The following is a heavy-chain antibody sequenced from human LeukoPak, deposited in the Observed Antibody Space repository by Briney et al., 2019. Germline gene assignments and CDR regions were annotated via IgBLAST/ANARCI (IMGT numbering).Heavy chain of an antibody. D-gene: IGHD2-15*01. Sequence: ASVKVSCKASGYTFTSYDINWVRQATGQGLEWMGWMNPNSGNTGYAQKFQGRVTITRNTSISTAYMELSSLRSEDTAVYYCARAYGSLYYYYYYMDVWGKGTTVTVSS. V-gene: IGHV1-8*03. CDR2: MNPNSGNT. CDR3: ARAYGSLYYYYYYMDV. CDR1: GYTFTSYD. J-gene: IGHJ6*03.